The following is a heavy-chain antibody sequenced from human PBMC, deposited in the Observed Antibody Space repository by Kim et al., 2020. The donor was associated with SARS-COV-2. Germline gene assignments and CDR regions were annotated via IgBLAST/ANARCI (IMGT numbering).Heavy chain of an antibody. CDR1: GFTLSDYY. V-gene: IGHV3-72*01. J-gene: IGHJ2*01. CDR3: LGAREAGTLSS. CDR2: IENRGSSYTY. Sequence: GGSLRLSCAAFGFTLSDYYMNWVRQAPGKGLEWFGRIENRGSSYTYFFAASGQGKSTSPNDKQKNSLHLHMTSVNPEAKAYYSCLGAREAGTLSSGGRGT. D-gene: IGHD3-10*01.